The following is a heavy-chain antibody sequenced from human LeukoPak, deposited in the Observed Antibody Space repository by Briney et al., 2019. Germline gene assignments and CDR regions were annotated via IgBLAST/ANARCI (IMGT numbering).Heavy chain of an antibody. D-gene: IGHD3-22*01. CDR3: ARVLYYYDSSGYYYYYYYYMDV. J-gene: IGHJ6*03. V-gene: IGHV4-59*08. Sequence: SETLSLTCTVSGGSISSYYWSWIRQPPGKGLGWIGYIYYSGSTNYNPSLKSRVTISVDTSKNQFSLKLSSVTAADTAVYYCARVLYYYDSSGYYYYYYYYMDVWGKGTTVTVSS. CDR2: IYYSGST. CDR1: GGSISSYY.